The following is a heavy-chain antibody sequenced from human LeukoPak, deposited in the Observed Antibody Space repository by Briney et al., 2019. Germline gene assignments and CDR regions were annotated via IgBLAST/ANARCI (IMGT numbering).Heavy chain of an antibody. CDR3: ARGKRGYSSSWYDY. D-gene: IGHD6-13*01. CDR2: INHSGST. V-gene: IGHV4-34*01. J-gene: IGHJ4*02. Sequence: SETLSLTCAVYGGSFSGYEWSWIRQPPGKGLEWIGEINHSGSTNYNPSLKSRVTISVDTSKNQFSLKLSSLAAADTAVYYCARGKRGYSSSWYDYWGQGTLVTVSS. CDR1: GGSFSGYE.